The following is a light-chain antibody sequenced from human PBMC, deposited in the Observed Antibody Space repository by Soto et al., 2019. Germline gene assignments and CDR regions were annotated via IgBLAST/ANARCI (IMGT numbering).Light chain of an antibody. CDR2: EVS. V-gene: IGLV2-14*01. Sequence: QSALTQPASVSGSPGQSISISCTGTSSDIGSYNYVSWYQQHPGKAPKLMISEVSDRPSGVSNRFSGSKSGNTASLTISGLLAEDEADYYCSSYTTSRSYVFGTATKVTVL. J-gene: IGLJ1*01. CDR1: SSDIGSYNY. CDR3: SSYTTSRSYV.